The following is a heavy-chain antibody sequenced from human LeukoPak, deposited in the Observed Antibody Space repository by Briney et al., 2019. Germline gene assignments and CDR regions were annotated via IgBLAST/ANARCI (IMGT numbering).Heavy chain of an antibody. V-gene: IGHV4-61*02. Sequence: SETLSLTCTVSGGSISSGSHYWSWIRQPAGNGLEWIGRIYTSGRTNYNPSLKSRVTISIDMSKKQFSLKLSSVTAADTAVYHCARTYYDPLTGYYSGGGPFDSWGQGTLVTVSS. J-gene: IGHJ4*02. D-gene: IGHD3-9*01. CDR1: GGSISSGSHY. CDR2: IYTSGRT. CDR3: ARTYYDPLTGYYSGGGPFDS.